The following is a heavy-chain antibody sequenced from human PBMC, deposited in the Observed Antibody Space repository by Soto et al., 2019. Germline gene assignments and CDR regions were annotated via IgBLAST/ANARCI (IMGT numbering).Heavy chain of an antibody. CDR3: ARGPGKEWLLMGYYGMDV. V-gene: IGHV1-8*01. Sequence: QVQLVQSGAEVKKPGASVKVSCKASGYTFTSNDINWVRQATGQGLEWMGWMNPNSGNTGYAQKFQGRGTMTRNTSISTAYMELSSLRSEDTAVYYCARGPGKEWLLMGYYGMDVWGQRTTVTVSS. J-gene: IGHJ6*02. D-gene: IGHD3-3*01. CDR1: GYTFTSND. CDR2: MNPNSGNT.